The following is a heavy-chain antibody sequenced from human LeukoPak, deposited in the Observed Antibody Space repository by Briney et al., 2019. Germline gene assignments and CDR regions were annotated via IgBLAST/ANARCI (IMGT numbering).Heavy chain of an antibody. CDR3: ARAGYVEEFDY. CDR2: IYYSGST. Sequence: SETLSLTYTVSGGSISSYYWSWIRQPPGKGLEWIGYIYYSGSTNYNPSLKSRVTISVDTSKNQFSLKLSSVTAADTAVYYCARAGYVEEFDYWGQGTLVTVSS. J-gene: IGHJ4*02. V-gene: IGHV4-59*01. CDR1: GGSISSYY. D-gene: IGHD5-18*01.